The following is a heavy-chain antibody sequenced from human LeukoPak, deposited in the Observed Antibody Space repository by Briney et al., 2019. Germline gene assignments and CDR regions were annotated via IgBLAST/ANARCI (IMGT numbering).Heavy chain of an antibody. Sequence: GESLKISCKGSGYSFTSYGIGWVRQMPGKGLEWMGIIYPGDSDTRYSPSFQGQVTISADKSISTAYLQWSSLKASDTAMYYCARGRYDILTGVTFSAFDYWGQGTLVTVSS. CDR1: GYSFTSYG. CDR3: ARGRYDILTGVTFSAFDY. CDR2: IYPGDSDT. D-gene: IGHD3-9*01. J-gene: IGHJ4*02. V-gene: IGHV5-51*01.